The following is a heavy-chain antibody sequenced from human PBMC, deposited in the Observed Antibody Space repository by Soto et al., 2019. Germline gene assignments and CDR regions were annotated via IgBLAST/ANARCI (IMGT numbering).Heavy chain of an antibody. CDR2: ISYDGSNK. CDR3: AKDSLNYYDSSGYYNNYYGMDV. CDR1: GFTFSSYG. D-gene: IGHD3-22*01. V-gene: IGHV3-30*18. J-gene: IGHJ6*04. Sequence: QVQLVESGGGVVQPGRSLRLSCAASGFTFSSYGMHWVRQAPGKGLEWVAVISYDGSNKYYADSVKGRFTISRDNYKNTLYLQMKSLRDEDTAVYYCAKDSLNYYDSSGYYNNYYGMDVWGKGTTVTVSS.